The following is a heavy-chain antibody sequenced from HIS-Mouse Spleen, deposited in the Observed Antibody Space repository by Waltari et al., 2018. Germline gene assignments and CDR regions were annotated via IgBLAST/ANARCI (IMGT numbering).Heavy chain of an antibody. Sequence: EVQLVESGGGLVQPGRSLRLSCAASGFTFDDYAMHWVRQGPGKGMRWGQGFGWNSGSIGYADSVKGRFTISRDNAKNSLYLQMNSLRAEDTALYYCAKDGRSLNYWGQGTLVTVSS. J-gene: IGHJ4*02. CDR1: GFTFDDYA. CDR2: FGWNSGSI. V-gene: IGHV3-9*01. CDR3: AKDGRSLNY.